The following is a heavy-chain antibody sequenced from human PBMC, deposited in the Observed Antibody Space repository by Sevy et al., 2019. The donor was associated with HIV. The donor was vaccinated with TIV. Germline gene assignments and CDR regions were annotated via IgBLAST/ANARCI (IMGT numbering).Heavy chain of an antibody. Sequence: GGYLRLSCAASGFTFSTYAMHWVRQAPGKGLEWVANINQDGGDKYYVDSVKGRFTISRDNAKNSLYLQMNSLRAEDTALYYCVRDITFGELGNWFDPWGQGTLVTVSS. CDR1: GFTFSTYA. V-gene: IGHV3-7*01. J-gene: IGHJ5*02. CDR2: INQDGGDK. CDR3: VRDITFGELGNWFDP. D-gene: IGHD3-10*01.